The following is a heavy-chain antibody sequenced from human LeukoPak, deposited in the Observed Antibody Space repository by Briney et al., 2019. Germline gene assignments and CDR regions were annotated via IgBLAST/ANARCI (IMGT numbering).Heavy chain of an antibody. V-gene: IGHV4-59*01. CDR3: ARTLEYYYDSSGYFDY. CDR2: IYYSGST. J-gene: IGHJ4*02. CDR1: GGPISSYY. D-gene: IGHD3-22*01. Sequence: PSETLSLTCTVSGGPISSYYWSWIRQPPGKGLEWIGYIYYSGSTNYNPSLKSRVTISVDTSKNQFSLKLSSVTAADTAVYYCARTLEYYYDSSGYFDYWGQGTLVTVSS.